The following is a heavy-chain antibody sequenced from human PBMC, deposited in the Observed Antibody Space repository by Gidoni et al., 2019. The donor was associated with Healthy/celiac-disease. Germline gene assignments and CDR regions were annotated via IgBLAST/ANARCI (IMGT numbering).Heavy chain of an antibody. CDR2: IISSSSDI. CDR1: GFPFSSYS. CDR3: ARADEDIVVVPAAMRVYYYYGMDV. D-gene: IGHD2-2*01. J-gene: IGHJ6*04. V-gene: IGHV3-21*01. Sequence: EVQLVESGGGLVKPGGSLRLSCAASGFPFSSYSMNWVRQAPGTGLEWVSSIISSSSDIYYADSVKGRFTISRDNAKNSLYLQMNSLRAEDTAVYYCARADEDIVVVPAAMRVYYYYGMDVWGKGTTVTVSS.